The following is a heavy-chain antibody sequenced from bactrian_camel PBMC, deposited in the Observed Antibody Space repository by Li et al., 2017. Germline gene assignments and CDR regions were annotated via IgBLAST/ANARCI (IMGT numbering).Heavy chain of an antibody. CDR2: ISPDGKE. J-gene: IGHJ4*01. V-gene: IGHV3S53*01. CDR3: AADLPLVVSRTVVAITCVSEYNV. Sequence: HVQLVESGGGSVQIGGSLTHACAASRGFDDADAEWGWFRQAPGAQCEMVASISPDGKEYYSDSVKGRFAISQDNAKNTVYLQMNSLKPEDTAVYYCAADLPLVVSRTVVAITCVSEYNVWGQGTQVTVS. CDR1: RGFDDADAE. D-gene: IGHD6*01.